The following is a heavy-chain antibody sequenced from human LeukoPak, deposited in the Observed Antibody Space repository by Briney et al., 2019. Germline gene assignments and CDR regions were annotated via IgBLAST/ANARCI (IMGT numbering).Heavy chain of an antibody. CDR1: GGTFSSYA. J-gene: IGHJ5*02. CDR2: IIPIRGIV. D-gene: IGHD7-27*01. V-gene: IGHV1-69*04. Sequence: SVKVSCKASGGTFSSYAISWVRQAPGQGLEWMGRIIPIRGIVNYAHKFQGRVTITADKSTSTAYMELSSLRSEDTAVYYCARGSLWGSGPWFDPWGQGTLVTVSS. CDR3: ARGSLWGSGPWFDP.